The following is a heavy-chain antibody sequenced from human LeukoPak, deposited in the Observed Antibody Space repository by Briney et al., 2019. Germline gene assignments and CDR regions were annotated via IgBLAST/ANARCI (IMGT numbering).Heavy chain of an antibody. CDR2: MNPNSGNT. CDR3: ARGRVYGGSRVNYMDV. J-gene: IGHJ6*03. V-gene: IGHV1-8*03. Sequence: ASVKASCKASGGTFSSYAISWVRQATGQGLEWMGWMNPNSGNTGYAQKFQGRVTITRNTSISTAYMELSSLRSEDTAVYYCARGRVYGGSRVNYMDVWGKGTTVTVSS. CDR1: GGTFSSYA. D-gene: IGHD4-23*01.